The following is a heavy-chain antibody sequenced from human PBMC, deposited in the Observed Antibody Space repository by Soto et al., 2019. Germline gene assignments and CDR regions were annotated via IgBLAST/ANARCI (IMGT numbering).Heavy chain of an antibody. V-gene: IGHV1-18*01. D-gene: IGHD2-21*02. CDR1: GYTFTSYG. CDR3: ARDRWHIVVVTATYYYYGMDV. J-gene: IGHJ6*02. CDR2: ISAYNGNT. Sequence: QVQLVQSGAEVKKPGASVKVSCKASGYTFTSYGISWVRQAPGQGLEWMGWISAYNGNTNYAQKLQGRVTMTTDTSTSTAYMELRSRRSDDTAVYYCARDRWHIVVVTATYYYYGMDVWGQGTTVTFSS.